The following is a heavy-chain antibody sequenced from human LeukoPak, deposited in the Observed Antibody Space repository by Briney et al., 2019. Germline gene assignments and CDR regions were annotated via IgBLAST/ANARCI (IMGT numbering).Heavy chain of an antibody. Sequence: GGSLRLSCAASGFDFSTYSMNWVRQAPGKGLEWVSSISGKSDYIYYVDSVKGRFTVSRDNTKNSLYLQVNSLRAEDTAVYYCARDRRWTATTVTYFDYRGQGTLVTISS. CDR3: ARDRRWTATTVTYFDY. CDR2: ISGKSDYI. D-gene: IGHD4-11*01. J-gene: IGHJ4*02. V-gene: IGHV3-21*01. CDR1: GFDFSTYS.